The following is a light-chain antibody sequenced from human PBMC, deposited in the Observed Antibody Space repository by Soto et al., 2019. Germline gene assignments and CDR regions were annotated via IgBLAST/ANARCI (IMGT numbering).Light chain of an antibody. CDR2: AAS. CDR1: HDISTF. Sequence: DIQLPQSPSLLSASIGDSVTITCRASHDISTFLAWYQQKPGKAPKLLIYAASSLHSGVPSRFSGSGSGTDFTLTISSLQPEEFATYSCQQTYRTPLTVGGGTKVDIK. CDR3: QQTYRTPLT. J-gene: IGKJ4*01. V-gene: IGKV1-9*01.